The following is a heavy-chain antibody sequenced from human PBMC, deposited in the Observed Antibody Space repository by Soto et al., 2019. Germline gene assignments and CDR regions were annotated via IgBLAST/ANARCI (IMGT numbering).Heavy chain of an antibody. D-gene: IGHD6-19*01. CDR2: IYHSGST. V-gene: IGHV4-4*02. J-gene: IGHJ4*02. Sequence: QVQLQESGPGLVKPSGTLSLTCAVSGVSISSTTWWSWVRQPPGKGLEWMGEIYHSGSTNYNPSLKSRVTISVDKSKNHFSLQLSSVTAADTAVYYCARDLRIAVVEVFDYWGQGTLVTVSS. CDR1: GVSISSTTW. CDR3: ARDLRIAVVEVFDY.